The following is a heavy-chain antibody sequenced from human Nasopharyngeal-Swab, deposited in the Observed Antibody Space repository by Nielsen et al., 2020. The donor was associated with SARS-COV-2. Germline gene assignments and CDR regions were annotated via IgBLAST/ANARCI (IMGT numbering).Heavy chain of an antibody. J-gene: IGHJ4*02. V-gene: IGHV4-61*02. CDR1: GGSINGGDYY. Sequence: SETLSLTCTVSGGSINGGDYYWSWIRLPAGEGLEWIGRISASGTTNYNPSPKSRVTISMDTSKSQLSLKLYSATAAETAVYYCAREGRYYDRSAYNHYYFDSWGQGTLVTVSS. D-gene: IGHD3-22*01. CDR3: AREGRYYDRSAYNHYYFDS. CDR2: ISASGTT.